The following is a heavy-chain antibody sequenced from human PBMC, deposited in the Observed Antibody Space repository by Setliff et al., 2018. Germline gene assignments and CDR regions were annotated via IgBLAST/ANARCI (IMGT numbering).Heavy chain of an antibody. CDR2: ISPYYGNT. CDR1: GYSFTVFG. D-gene: IGHD1-26*01. J-gene: IGHJ6*03. CDR3: ARSPPNRGVGQGHHMDV. V-gene: IGHV1-18*01. Sequence: ASVKVSCKTSGYSFTVFGISWVRQAPGQGLEWMGWISPYYGNTNYAQQFQGRVTMTTDTSTTTAYMELTSLTSDDTALYYCARSPPNRGVGQGHHMDVWGKGTTVTVSS.